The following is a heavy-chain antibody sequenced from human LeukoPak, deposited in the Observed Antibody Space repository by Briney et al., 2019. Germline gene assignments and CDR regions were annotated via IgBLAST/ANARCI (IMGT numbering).Heavy chain of an antibody. CDR2: ISAYNGNT. V-gene: IGHV1-18*01. D-gene: IGHD6-13*01. J-gene: IGHJ4*02. CDR1: GYTFTSYG. CDR3: ARDPGIAAAGTSFDN. Sequence: ASVKVSCKASGYTFTSYGISWVRQAPGQGLEWMGWISAYNGNTNYAQKLQGRVTMTTDTSTSTAYMELRSLRSDDTAVYYCARDPGIAAAGTSFDNWGQGTLVTVSS.